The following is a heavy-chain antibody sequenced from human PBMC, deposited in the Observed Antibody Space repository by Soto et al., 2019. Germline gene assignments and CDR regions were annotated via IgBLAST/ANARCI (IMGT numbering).Heavy chain of an antibody. CDR3: AKLAQRVAAAGAFDY. Sequence: PGGSLRLSCAASGFTFSSYAMRWVRQAPGKGLEWVSVISGSGGSTYYADSVKGRFTISRDNSKNTLYLQMNNLRAEDTAVYYCAKLAQRVAAAGAFDYWGQGTLVTVSS. V-gene: IGHV3-23*01. CDR2: ISGSGGST. J-gene: IGHJ4*02. CDR1: GFTFSSYA. D-gene: IGHD6-13*01.